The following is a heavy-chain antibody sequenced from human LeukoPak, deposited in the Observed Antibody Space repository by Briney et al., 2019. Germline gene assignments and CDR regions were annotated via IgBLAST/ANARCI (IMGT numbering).Heavy chain of an antibody. D-gene: IGHD3-16*01. CDR2: IKQDGSEK. CDR3: ARGGLPYDAFDI. J-gene: IGHJ3*02. Sequence: GGSLRLSCTASGFTFSSYWMSWVRQAPGKGLEWVANIKQDGSEKYYVDSVKGRFTISRDNAKSSLYLQMNSLRAEDTAVYYCARGGLPYDAFDIWGQGTMVTVSS. CDR1: GFTFSSYW. V-gene: IGHV3-7*01.